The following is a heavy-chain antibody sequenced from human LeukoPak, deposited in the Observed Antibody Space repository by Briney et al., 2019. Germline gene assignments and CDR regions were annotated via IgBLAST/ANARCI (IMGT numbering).Heavy chain of an antibody. CDR1: GFTFSSYA. CDR3: AKDLRRAITMIVVVNYPNLDY. J-gene: IGHJ4*02. CDR2: ISGSGGST. Sequence: GGSLRLSCAASGFTFSSYAMNWVRQAPGKGLEWVSGISGSGGSTNYADSVKGRFTISRDNSKNTLYLQMNSLRAEDTAVYYCAKDLRRAITMIVVVNYPNLDYWGQGTLVTVSS. V-gene: IGHV3-23*01. D-gene: IGHD3-22*01.